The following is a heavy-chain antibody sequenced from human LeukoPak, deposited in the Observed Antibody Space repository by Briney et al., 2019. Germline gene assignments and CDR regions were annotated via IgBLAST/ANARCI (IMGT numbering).Heavy chain of an antibody. D-gene: IGHD3-22*01. Sequence: PGGSLRLSCAASGFTFSSYGMHWVRQAPGKGLEWVAVIWYDGSNKYYADSVKGRFTISRDNSKNTLYLQMNSLRAEDTAVYYCARDSSRYYYDSSVDYWGQGTLVTVSS. CDR3: ARDSSRYYYDSSVDY. J-gene: IGHJ4*02. CDR1: GFTFSSYG. CDR2: IWYDGSNK. V-gene: IGHV3-33*01.